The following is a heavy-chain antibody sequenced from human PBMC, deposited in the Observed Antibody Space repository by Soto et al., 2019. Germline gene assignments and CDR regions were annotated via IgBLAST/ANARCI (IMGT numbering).Heavy chain of an antibody. CDR3: ASRSSGWYFDY. Sequence: EVQLLESGGCLVQPGGSLRLSCAASGFTFSSYAMNWVRQAPGQGLEWVSAISGSGGSTYYADSVKGRFTISRDNSKNTLYLQMNRLRAEDTAVYYFASRSSGWYFDYWGQGTLVTVSS. D-gene: IGHD6-19*01. V-gene: IGHV3-23*01. CDR1: GFTFSSYA. J-gene: IGHJ4*02. CDR2: ISGSGGST.